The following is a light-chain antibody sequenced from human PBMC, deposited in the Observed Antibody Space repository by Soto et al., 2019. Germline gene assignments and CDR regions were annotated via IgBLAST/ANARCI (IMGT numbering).Light chain of an antibody. CDR1: SRDVGGYNY. CDR2: EVI. J-gene: IGLJ3*02. V-gene: IGLV2-14*01. CDR3: CSYTSSDTHLV. Sequence: QSALTQPASVSGSPGQSITISCTGSSRDVGGYNYVSWYQQHPGKAPKLMIYEVINRPSGVSSRFSGSKSGNTASLTISGLQAEDEADYYCCSYTSSDTHLVFGGGTKLTVL.